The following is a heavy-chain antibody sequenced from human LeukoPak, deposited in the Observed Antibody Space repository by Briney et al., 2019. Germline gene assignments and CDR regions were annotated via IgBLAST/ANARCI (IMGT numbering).Heavy chain of an antibody. CDR1: GFTFSSYG. Sequence: PGGSLRLSCAASGFTFSSYGMHWVRQAPGKGLEWVAVISYDGSNKYYADSVKGRFTISRDNSKNTLYLQMNSLRAEDTAVYYCAKDLNYDSSGYYYEDAFDIWGQGTMVTVSS. V-gene: IGHV3-30*18. CDR3: AKDLNYDSSGYYYEDAFDI. D-gene: IGHD3-22*01. J-gene: IGHJ3*02. CDR2: ISYDGSNK.